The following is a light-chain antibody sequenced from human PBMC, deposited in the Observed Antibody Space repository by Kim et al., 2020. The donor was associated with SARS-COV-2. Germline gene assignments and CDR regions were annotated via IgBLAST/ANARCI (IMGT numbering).Light chain of an antibody. CDR1: SNNVGYQG. CDR3: SAWDSSLSGWV. Sequence: QAGLTQPPSVSKDLRQTATLTCTGNSNNVGYQGVTWLQQHQGHPPKLLSYRNNKRPSGISERLSASRSGSTASLTITGLQPGDEADYYCSAWDSSLSGWVFGGGTQLTVL. CDR2: RNN. J-gene: IGLJ3*02. V-gene: IGLV10-54*01.